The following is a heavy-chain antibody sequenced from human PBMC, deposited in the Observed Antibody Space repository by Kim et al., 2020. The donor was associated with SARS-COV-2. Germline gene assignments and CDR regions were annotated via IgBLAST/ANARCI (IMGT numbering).Heavy chain of an antibody. CDR1: GFTFSSYS. Sequence: GGSLRLSCAASGFTFSSYSMNWVRQAPGKGLEWVSSISSSSSYIYYADSVKGRFTISRDNAKNSLYLQMNSLRAEDTAVYYCARDLSHFILTGQPAHFDYWGQGTLVTVSS. J-gene: IGHJ4*02. D-gene: IGHD3-9*01. CDR3: ARDLSHFILTGQPAHFDY. V-gene: IGHV3-21*01. CDR2: ISSSSSYI.